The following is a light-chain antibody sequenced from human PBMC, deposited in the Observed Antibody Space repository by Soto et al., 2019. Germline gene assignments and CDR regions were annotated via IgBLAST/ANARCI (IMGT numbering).Light chain of an antibody. CDR1: QSVSSSY. J-gene: IGKJ1*01. V-gene: IGKV3-20*01. CDR2: GAS. Sequence: EIVLTQSPGTLSLSPGERATLSCRASQSVSSSYLAWYQQTPGQAPRLLISGASSRAADISDRFTGSGSGTDFTLTITTLEPEDFAVYYCQQYGSSPRTFGLGTKVDIK. CDR3: QQYGSSPRT.